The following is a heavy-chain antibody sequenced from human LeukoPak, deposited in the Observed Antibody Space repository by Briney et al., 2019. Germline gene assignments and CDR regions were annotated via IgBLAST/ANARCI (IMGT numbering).Heavy chain of an antibody. CDR3: LVQYYFDF. CDR1: GFTVSDAY. Sequence: PGGSLRLSCAASGFTVSDAYMSWVRQTPGRGLEWVGRIKSKGDGATIEYAALVKGRFIISRDDSKGTLYLQLNSLKTEDTGVYYCLVQYYFDFWGQGTLVTVSS. CDR2: IKSKGDGATI. J-gene: IGHJ4*02. V-gene: IGHV3-15*01. D-gene: IGHD2-8*02.